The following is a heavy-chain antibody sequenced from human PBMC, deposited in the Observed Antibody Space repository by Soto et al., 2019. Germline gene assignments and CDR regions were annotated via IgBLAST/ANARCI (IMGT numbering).Heavy chain of an antibody. CDR1: GYSFSTNW. CDR2: IYPGDSDT. D-gene: IGHD1-26*01. CDR3: ARHSGIVTDDTE. J-gene: IGHJ1*01. V-gene: IGHV5-51*01. Sequence: PGESLKISCKGSGYSFSTNWIGWVRQMPGKGLEWMGIIYPGDSDTRYSPSFEGQVAISADKSINTAYLQWSSLKASDTAMYYCARHSGIVTDDTEWGQGTLVTVSS.